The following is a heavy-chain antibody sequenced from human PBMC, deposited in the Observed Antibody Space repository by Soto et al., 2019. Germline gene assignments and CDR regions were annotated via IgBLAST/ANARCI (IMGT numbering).Heavy chain of an antibody. CDR2: IGIGSSTK. J-gene: IGHJ3*01. CDR1: GFTFRNFG. D-gene: IGHD3-22*01. Sequence: GGSLRLSCAASGFTFRNFGMNWVRQAPGKGLEWVSYIGIGSSTKYYADSVKGRFTISRDNAKNSLYLQMNSLRAEDTAVYYCARDQLYYNDISGRPLNAFDVWGQGTMVTVSS. V-gene: IGHV3-48*01. CDR3: ARDQLYYNDISGRPLNAFDV.